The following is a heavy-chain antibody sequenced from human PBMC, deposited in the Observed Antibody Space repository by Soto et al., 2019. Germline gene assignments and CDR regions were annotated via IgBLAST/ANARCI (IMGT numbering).Heavy chain of an antibody. J-gene: IGHJ4*02. CDR1: GGSISSYY. D-gene: IGHD6-6*01. CDR2: IYYSGST. V-gene: IGHV4-59*12. CDR3: ATIESSSPDFDY. Sequence: SETLSLTCTVSGGSISSYYWSWIRQPPGKGLEWIGYIYYSGSTNYNPSLKSRVTISVDTSKNQFSLKLSSVTAADTAVYYCATIESSSPDFDYCVQGTLVTVSS.